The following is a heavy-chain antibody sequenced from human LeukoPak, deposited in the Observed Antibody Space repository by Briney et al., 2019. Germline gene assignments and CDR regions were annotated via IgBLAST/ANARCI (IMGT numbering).Heavy chain of an antibody. J-gene: IGHJ5*02. V-gene: IGHV4-30-2*01. D-gene: IGHD2-2*01. CDR2: IYHSGST. CDR1: GGSFSGYY. Sequence: SETLSLTCAVYGGSFSGYYWSWIRQPPGKGLEWIGYIYHSGSTYYNPSLKSRVTISVDRSKNQFSLKLSSVTAADTAVYYCARATVVPAAMFDPWGQGTLVTVSS. CDR3: ARATVVPAAMFDP.